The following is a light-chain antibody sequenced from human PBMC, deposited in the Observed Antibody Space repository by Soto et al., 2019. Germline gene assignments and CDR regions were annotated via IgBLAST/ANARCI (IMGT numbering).Light chain of an antibody. CDR3: SSYSSSTTLYV. CDR2: EVS. CDR1: SSDVGGYKY. V-gene: IGLV2-14*01. J-gene: IGLJ1*01. Sequence: QSVLTQPASVSGSPGQSITISCTGSSSDVGGYKYVSWYQQHPGKAPKLMIFEVSNRPSGVSHRFSGSKSGNTASLTISGLLAEDEADYYCSSYSSSTTLYVFGTGTKVTVL.